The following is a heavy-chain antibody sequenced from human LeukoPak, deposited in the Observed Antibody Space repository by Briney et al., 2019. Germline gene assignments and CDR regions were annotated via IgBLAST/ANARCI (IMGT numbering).Heavy chain of an antibody. Sequence: PSETLSLTCTVSGGSISSSSYSWGWIRQPPGKGLEWIGSIYYSGSTYYNPSLKSRVTISGDTSKNQFSLKLSSVTAADSAVYYCAGDGHCSGGGCHRVYWGQGTLVTVSS. CDR3: AGDGHCSGGGCHRVY. CDR2: IYYSGST. V-gene: IGHV4-39*01. D-gene: IGHD2-15*01. CDR1: GGSISSSSYS. J-gene: IGHJ4*02.